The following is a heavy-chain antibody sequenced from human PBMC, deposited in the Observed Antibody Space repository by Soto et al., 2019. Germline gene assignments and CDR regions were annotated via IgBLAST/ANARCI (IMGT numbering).Heavy chain of an antibody. CDR3: ARDQGGQSGNFIFDN. CDR1: GLTFSDYV. V-gene: IGHV3-33*01. Sequence: GGSLRLSCEASGLTFSDYVMHWVRQAPGKGLEWVAVIWYRGRDIFYADSVKGRFTISRDNSKNTLYLQLNSLRAEDTAVYYCARDQGGQSGNFIFDNWGQGTLVTVSS. J-gene: IGHJ4*02. CDR2: IWYRGRDI. D-gene: IGHD1-26*01.